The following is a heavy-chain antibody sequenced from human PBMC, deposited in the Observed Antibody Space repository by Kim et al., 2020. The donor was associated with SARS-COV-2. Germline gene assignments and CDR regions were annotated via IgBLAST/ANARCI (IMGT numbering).Heavy chain of an antibody. CDR3: ARAIRAIYDSSGPTLYFFDH. J-gene: IGHJ4*02. Sequence: SETLSLTCTVSGGSISSGGYYWSWIRQHPGKGLEWIGYIYYSGSTYYNPSLKSRVTISVDTSKNQFSLKLSSVTAADTAVYYCARAIRAIYDSSGPTLYFFDHWGQGTLVPVSS. V-gene: IGHV4-31*03. D-gene: IGHD3-22*01. CDR2: IYYSGST. CDR1: GGSISSGGYY.